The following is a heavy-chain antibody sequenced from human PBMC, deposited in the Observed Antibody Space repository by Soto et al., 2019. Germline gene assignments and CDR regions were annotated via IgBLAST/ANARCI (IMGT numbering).Heavy chain of an antibody. CDR3: ARGEYSSSSAETNYYYYGMDV. CDR1: GGSISSGGYY. V-gene: IGHV4-31*03. D-gene: IGHD6-6*01. Sequence: QVQLQESGPGLVKPSQTLSLTCTVSGGSISSGGYYWSWIRQHPGKGLEWIGYIYYSGSTYYNPSLKSRVTISVGTSKNQFSLKLSSVTAADTAVYYCARGEYSSSSAETNYYYYGMDVWGQGTTVTVSS. J-gene: IGHJ6*02. CDR2: IYYSGST.